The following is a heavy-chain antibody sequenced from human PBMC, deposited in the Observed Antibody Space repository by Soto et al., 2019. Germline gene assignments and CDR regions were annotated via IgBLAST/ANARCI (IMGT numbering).Heavy chain of an antibody. D-gene: IGHD3-9*01. Sequence: SGTLSLTCTVSGGNLSSSSFYWGWVHQPPGEGVGWIGSIYYSGSTYYNPSLKSRVTISRDNAKNSLYLQMNSLRAEDTAVYYCASSKYYGILTGPRVPFYYMDVWGKGTTVTVSS. V-gene: IGHV4-39*01. CDR1: GGNLSSSSFY. CDR3: ASSKYYGILTGPRVPFYYMDV. CDR2: IYYSGST. J-gene: IGHJ6*03.